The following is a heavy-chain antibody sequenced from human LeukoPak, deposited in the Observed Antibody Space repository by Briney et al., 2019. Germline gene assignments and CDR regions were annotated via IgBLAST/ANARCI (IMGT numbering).Heavy chain of an antibody. CDR1: GYXFTSYG. J-gene: IGHJ5*02. V-gene: IGHV1-18*01. CDR2: ISAYNGNT. D-gene: IGHD6-19*01. CDR3: ARGQNAAHYNTGWYGQVGWFDP. Sequence: GASVKVSCKASGYXFTSYGISWVRQAPGQGLEWMGQISAYNGNTNYAQKLQGRVTMTTDTSTSTAYMELTSPRSDDTAVFYCARGQNAAHYNTGWYGQVGWFDPWGQGTLVTVSS.